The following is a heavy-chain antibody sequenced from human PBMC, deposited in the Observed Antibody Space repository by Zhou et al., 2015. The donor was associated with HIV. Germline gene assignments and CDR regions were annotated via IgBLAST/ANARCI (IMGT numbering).Heavy chain of an antibody. CDR3: TRARLPGRQFDWLLSPFGH. J-gene: IGHJ4*02. Sequence: VQLEESGGSLSSAWGGSLRLSCEGSGFVFSTYVMHWVRQVPGKGLIWVSRISSDGSRTDYADSVRGRFSVSRDNDRKMLYLEMNTLRVEDTARYYCTRARLPGRQFDWLLSPFGHWGRGTRGHRLL. CDR2: ISSDGSRT. V-gene: IGHV3-74*02. CDR1: GFVFSTYV. D-gene: IGHD3-9*01.